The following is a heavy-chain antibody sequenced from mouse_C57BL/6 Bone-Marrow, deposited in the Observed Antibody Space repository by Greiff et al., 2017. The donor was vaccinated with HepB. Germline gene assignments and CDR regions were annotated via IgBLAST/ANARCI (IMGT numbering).Heavy chain of an antibody. J-gene: IGHJ2*01. Sequence: DVKLVESGGGLVKPGGSLKLSCAASGFTFSSYAMSWVRQTPEKRLEWVATISDGGSYTYYPDNVKGRFTISRDNAKNNLYLQMSHLKSEDTAMYYCAKSPNLLPDYWGQGTTLTVSS. V-gene: IGHV5-4*03. CDR3: AKSPNLLPDY. CDR2: ISDGGSYT. CDR1: GFTFSSYA. D-gene: IGHD1-1*01.